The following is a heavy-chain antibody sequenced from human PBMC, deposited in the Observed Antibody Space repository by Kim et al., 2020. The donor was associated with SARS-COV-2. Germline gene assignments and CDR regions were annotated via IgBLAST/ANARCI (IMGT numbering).Heavy chain of an antibody. Sequence: GGSLRLSCAASGFTFSSYAMHWVRQAPGKGLEWVAVISYDGSNKYYADSVKGRFTISRDNSKNTLSLQMNSLRAEDTAVYYCARGSQQWLVRGAFDIWG. D-gene: IGHD6-19*01. CDR1: GFTFSSYA. V-gene: IGHV3-30-3*01. CDR2: ISYDGSNK. CDR3: ARGSQQWLVRGAFDI. J-gene: IGHJ3*02.